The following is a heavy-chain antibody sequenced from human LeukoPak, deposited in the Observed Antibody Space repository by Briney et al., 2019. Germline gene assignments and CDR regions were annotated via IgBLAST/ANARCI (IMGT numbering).Heavy chain of an antibody. D-gene: IGHD3-3*01. CDR1: GFTFSSYW. V-gene: IGHV3-7*01. CDR3: AREVRDFWSGYYFDY. J-gene: IGHJ4*02. Sequence: GGSLRLSRAASGFTFSSYWMGWVRQAPGKGLEWVANIKQDGSEKYYVDSVKGRFTISRDNAKNSLYLQMNSLRAEDTAVYYCAREVRDFWSGYYFDYWGQGTLVTVSS. CDR2: IKQDGSEK.